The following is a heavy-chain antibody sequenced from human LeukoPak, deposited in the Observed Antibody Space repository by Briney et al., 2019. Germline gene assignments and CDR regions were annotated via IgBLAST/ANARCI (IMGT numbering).Heavy chain of an antibody. CDR2: MNPNSGNT. CDR3: ARGPFWYSYGYTYGMDV. D-gene: IGHD5-18*01. CDR1: GYTFTSYD. J-gene: IGHJ6*02. Sequence: ASVTVSCKASGYTFTSYDINWVRQATGQGLEWMGWMNPNSGNTGYAQKFQGRVTMTRNTSISTAYMELSSLRSEDTAVYYCARGPFWYSYGYTYGMDVWGQGTTVTVSS. V-gene: IGHV1-8*01.